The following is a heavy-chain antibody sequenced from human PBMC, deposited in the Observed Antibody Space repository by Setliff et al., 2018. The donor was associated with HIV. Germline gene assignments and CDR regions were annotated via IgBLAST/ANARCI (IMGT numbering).Heavy chain of an antibody. CDR2: IYYSGST. CDR3: ASPASDSSTVNGADY. J-gene: IGHJ4*02. V-gene: IGHV4-39*01. Sequence: SETLSLTCTVSGGSISSSSYYWGWIRQPPGKGLEWIGNIYYSGSTYYNPSLKSRVTISVDTSKNQFSLKLSSVTAADTAVYYCASPASDSSTVNGADYWGQGTLGTVSS. CDR1: GGSISSSSYY. D-gene: IGHD6-13*01.